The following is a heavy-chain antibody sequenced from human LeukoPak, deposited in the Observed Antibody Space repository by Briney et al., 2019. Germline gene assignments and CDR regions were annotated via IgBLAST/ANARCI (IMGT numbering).Heavy chain of an antibody. J-gene: IGHJ6*02. D-gene: IGHD3-16*01. V-gene: IGHV1-46*01. CDR1: GYTFTSYY. CDR2: INPSGGST. CDR3: ARGGETTTSLYYYGMDV. Sequence: GASVKVSCKASGYTFTSYYMHWVRQAPGQGLEWMGIINPSGGSTSYAQKFQGRVTMTRDTSTSTVYMELGSLRSEDTAVYYCARGGETTTSLYYYGMDVWGQGTTVTVSS.